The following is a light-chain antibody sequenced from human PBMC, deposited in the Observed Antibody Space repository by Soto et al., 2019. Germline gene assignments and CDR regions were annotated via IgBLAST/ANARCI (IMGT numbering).Light chain of an antibody. CDR3: QQFYSTPRT. Sequence: DIVMTQSPDSLAVSLGERASINCKSSQSVLYSINSKNNLAWYQQKPGQPPKLLIYWASTRESGVPDRYSGSGSGTDFTLTIRGLQAEDVAVYYCQQFYSTPRTFGQGTKVEIK. CDR2: WAS. CDR1: QSVLYSINSKNN. J-gene: IGKJ1*01. V-gene: IGKV4-1*01.